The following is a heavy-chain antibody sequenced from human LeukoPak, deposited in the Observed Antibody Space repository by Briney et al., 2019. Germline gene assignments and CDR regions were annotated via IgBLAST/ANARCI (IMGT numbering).Heavy chain of an antibody. Sequence: SETLSLTCAVYGGSFSGYYWSWIRQPTGKGLEWIGEINHSGSTNYNPSLKSRVTIPVDTSKNQFSLKLSSVTAADTAVYYCARGPPDSSGYYSLMGYWGQGTLVTVSS. J-gene: IGHJ4*02. CDR3: ARGPPDSSGYYSLMGY. V-gene: IGHV4-34*01. CDR1: GGSFSGYY. CDR2: INHSGST. D-gene: IGHD3-22*01.